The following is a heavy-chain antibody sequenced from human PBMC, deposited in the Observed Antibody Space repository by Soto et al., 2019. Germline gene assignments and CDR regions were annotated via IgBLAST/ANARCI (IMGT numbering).Heavy chain of an antibody. Sequence: GGSLRLSCAASEFMFNNCAMNVVRQAPGKGLDLVAPISYDGRHNSYADSVQGRFTISRDDSKNTVYLQMSALRTEDTATYYCARSKRRYCGSDCYMFDSWGQGTLVTVSS. J-gene: IGHJ4*02. CDR1: EFMFNNCA. V-gene: IGHV3-30*04. D-gene: IGHD2-21*02. CDR3: ARSKRRYCGSDCYMFDS. CDR2: ISYDGRHN.